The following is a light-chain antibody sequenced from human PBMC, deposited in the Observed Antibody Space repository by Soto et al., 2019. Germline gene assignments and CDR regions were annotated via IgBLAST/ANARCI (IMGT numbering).Light chain of an antibody. J-gene: IGKJ1*01. V-gene: IGKV3-20*01. CDR1: QSVSSY. CDR2: GAS. Sequence: EIVLTQSPATLSLSPGERATLSCRASQSVSSYLACYHQKPGQAPRRLIYGASNRATGIPDRFSGSGSGTDFTLTISRLEPEDFAVYYCQQYGSSGTFGQGTKVDIK. CDR3: QQYGSSGT.